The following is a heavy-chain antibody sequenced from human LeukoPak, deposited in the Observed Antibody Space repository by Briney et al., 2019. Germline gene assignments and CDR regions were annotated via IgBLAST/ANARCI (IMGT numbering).Heavy chain of an antibody. V-gene: IGHV4-59*01. J-gene: IGHJ4*02. Sequence: SETLSLTCTVSGGSISSYYWSWIRQPPGKGLEWIGYTYHSGSTNYNPSLKSRVTISVDTSKNQFSLKLTSVTAADTAVYYCARVTGYMIEDYFDYWGQGTLVTVSS. CDR3: ARVTGYMIEDYFDY. CDR2: TYHSGST. CDR1: GGSISSYY. D-gene: IGHD3-22*01.